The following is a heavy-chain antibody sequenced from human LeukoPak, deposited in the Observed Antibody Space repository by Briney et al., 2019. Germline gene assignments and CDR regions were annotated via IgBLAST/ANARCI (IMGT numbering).Heavy chain of an antibody. CDR1: GGSFSGYY. D-gene: IGHD4-11*01. J-gene: IGHJ6*02. V-gene: IGHV4-31*11. Sequence: SETLSLTWAVDGGSFSGYYWSWIRQHPGKGLEWIGYIYYSGSTYYNPSLTSRVTMSVDTSKNQFSLKLSSVTAADTAIYYCARDHTETSSLNFRNYYYYGMDIWGQGTTVIVSS. CDR3: ARDHTETSSLNFRNYYYYGMDI. CDR2: IYYSGST.